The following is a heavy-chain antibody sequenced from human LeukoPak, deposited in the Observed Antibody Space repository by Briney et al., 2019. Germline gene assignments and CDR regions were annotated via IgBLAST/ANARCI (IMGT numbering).Heavy chain of an antibody. D-gene: IGHD6-19*01. CDR1: GGTFSSYA. V-gene: IGHV1-69*04. CDR3: AKERRRGSGWYLFDY. Sequence: SVKVSCKASGGTFSSYAISWVRQAPGQGLEWMGRIIPILGIANYAQKFQGRVTITADKSTSTAYMELSSLRSEDTAVYYCAKERRRGSGWYLFDYWGQGTLVTVSS. J-gene: IGHJ4*02. CDR2: IIPILGIA.